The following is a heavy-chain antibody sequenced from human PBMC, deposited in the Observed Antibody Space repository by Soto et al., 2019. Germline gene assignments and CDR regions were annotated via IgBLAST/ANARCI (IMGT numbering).Heavy chain of an antibody. J-gene: IGHJ5*02. Sequence: QVQLVQSGAEVKKPGASVKVSCKASGYTFTDYRMIWVRQAPGQGLEWMGIINPSGASTNYAQKFQGRVTLTRDSFTSTVYMELSSRRSEDTAVDYCARPAGRLANWFDPWGQGTLVTVAS. CDR2: INPSGAST. CDR1: GYTFTDYR. D-gene: IGHD6-6*01. V-gene: IGHV1-46*01. CDR3: ARPAGRLANWFDP.